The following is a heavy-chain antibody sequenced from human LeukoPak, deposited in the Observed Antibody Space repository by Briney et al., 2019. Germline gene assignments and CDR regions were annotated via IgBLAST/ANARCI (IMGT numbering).Heavy chain of an antibody. J-gene: IGHJ4*02. CDR2: ISSSSSYI. V-gene: IGHV3-21*04. CDR3: ARKGGSLSPGNYFDY. D-gene: IGHD1-26*01. CDR1: GFTFSSYS. Sequence: GGSLRLSCAASGFTFSSYSMNWVRQAPGKGLEWVSSISSSSSYIYYADSVKGRFTISRDNAKNSLYLQMNSLRAEDTAVYYCARKGGSLSPGNYFDYWGQGTLVTVSS.